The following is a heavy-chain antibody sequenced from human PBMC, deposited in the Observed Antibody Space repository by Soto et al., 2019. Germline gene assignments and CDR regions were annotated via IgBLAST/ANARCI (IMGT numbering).Heavy chain of an antibody. D-gene: IGHD4-17*01. Sequence: SETLSLTCTVSGGSISSYSWSWIRQPPGKGLEWIGYIYNTGSTNYNPSLKSRVTISVDTSKDQFSLKLSSVTAADTAVYYCARSTTWVNFFDYWGQGTLVTVSS. CDR1: GGSISSYS. J-gene: IGHJ4*02. V-gene: IGHV4-59*08. CDR2: IYNTGST. CDR3: ARSTTWVNFFDY.